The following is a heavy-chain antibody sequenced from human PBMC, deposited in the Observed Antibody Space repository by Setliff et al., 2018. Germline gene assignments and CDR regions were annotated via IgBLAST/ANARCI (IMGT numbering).Heavy chain of an antibody. CDR1: GYTLSKYY. Sequence: GASVKVSCKASGYTLSKYYMHWVRQAPGQGLEWMGIINPSGGLTKYAQKFQGRVTMTSDTSTNTVYLEVSSLRSEDTAVYFCARGRFYNSWSGTSITAPHDALDIWGQGTMVTVSS. CDR3: ARGRFYNSWSGTSITAPHDALDI. J-gene: IGHJ3*02. V-gene: IGHV1-46*03. CDR2: INPSGGLT. D-gene: IGHD3-3*01.